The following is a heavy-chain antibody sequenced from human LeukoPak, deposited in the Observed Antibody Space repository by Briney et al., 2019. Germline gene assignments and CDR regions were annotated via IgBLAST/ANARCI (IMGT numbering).Heavy chain of an antibody. CDR2: INPNSGST. D-gene: IGHD3-10*01. Sequence: ASVKVSCKASGYTFTSYYLHWVRQAPGQGLEWMGWINPNSGSTKFAQTFQGRVTMTRDTSITTAYMELRSLKSDDTAVYYCAREDVNTEVYYYYGMDVDGWGHRATVTASS. J-gene: IGHJ6*01. CDR3: AREDVNTEVYYYYGMDVDG. CDR1: GYTFTSYY. V-gene: IGHV1-2*02.